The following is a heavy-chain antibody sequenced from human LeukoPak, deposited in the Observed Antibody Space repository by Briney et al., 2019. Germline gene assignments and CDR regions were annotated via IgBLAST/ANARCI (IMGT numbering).Heavy chain of an antibody. Sequence: GSLRLSCAASGFTFRSYWMHWVRQVPGKGLVCVSRINSDGSSTNYADSVKGRFTISRDNAKNTLYLQVNSLRAEDTAIYYCVRDPRFSENFDYWGQGALVTVSS. V-gene: IGHV3-74*01. J-gene: IGHJ4*02. D-gene: IGHD6-25*01. CDR1: GFTFRSYW. CDR3: VRDPRFSENFDY. CDR2: INSDGSST.